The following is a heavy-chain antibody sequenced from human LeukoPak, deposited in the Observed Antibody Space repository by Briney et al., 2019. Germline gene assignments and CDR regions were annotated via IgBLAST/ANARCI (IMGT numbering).Heavy chain of an antibody. CDR1: GGSFSGYY. V-gene: IGHV4-34*01. D-gene: IGHD2-21*01. CDR2: INHSGST. CDR3: ARSWLAIHNWFDP. Sequence: SETLSLTCAVYGGSFSGYYWSWIRQPPGKGLEWIGEINHSGSTNYNPSLKSRVTISVDTSKNQFSLKLSSVTAADTAVYYCARSWLAIHNWFDPWGQGTLVTVSS. J-gene: IGHJ5*02.